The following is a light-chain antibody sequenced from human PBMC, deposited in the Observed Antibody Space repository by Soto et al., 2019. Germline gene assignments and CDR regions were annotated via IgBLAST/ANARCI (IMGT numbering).Light chain of an antibody. Sequence: FVLPQYPGTLSLSPGERATLSCRASQTVRNNYLAWYQQKPGQAPRLLIYDASSRATGIPDRFSGGGSGTDFTLTISRLEREDFAVYYCQQFSRYPLTFGGGTKVDIK. CDR1: QTVRNNY. J-gene: IGKJ4*01. CDR2: DAS. V-gene: IGKV3-20*01. CDR3: QQFSRYPLT.